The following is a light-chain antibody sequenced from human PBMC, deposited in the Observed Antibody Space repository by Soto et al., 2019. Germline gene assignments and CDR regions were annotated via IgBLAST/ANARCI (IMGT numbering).Light chain of an antibody. CDR1: QSVGSS. J-gene: IGKJ5*01. V-gene: IGKV3-15*01. CDR2: GAS. CDR3: QQYYSWPPIT. Sequence: EIAMSQSPATLSVSLGERATLSCRASQSVGSSFAWYQQKPGQAPRLLMYGASTRATGVPARFSGSGSGTEVTLSISSLQSEDFAVYFCQQYYSWPPITFGQGTRLETK.